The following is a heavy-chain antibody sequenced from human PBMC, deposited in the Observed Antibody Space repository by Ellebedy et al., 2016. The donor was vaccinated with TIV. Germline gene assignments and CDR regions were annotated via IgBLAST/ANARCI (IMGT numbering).Heavy chain of an antibody. CDR3: ARWDGYGGTFQGPFDW. J-gene: IGHJ4*02. CDR2: IIPILGVT. Sequence: AASVKVSCKASGGSFSRSAINWVRRAPGQGLEWMGRIIPILGVTNYAQELQGRVAFTADKSTNTAYMELSSLRLEDTAVYFCARWDGYGGTFQGPFDWWGQGTLVTVSS. D-gene: IGHD4/OR15-4a*01. CDR1: GGSFSRSA. V-gene: IGHV1-69*04.